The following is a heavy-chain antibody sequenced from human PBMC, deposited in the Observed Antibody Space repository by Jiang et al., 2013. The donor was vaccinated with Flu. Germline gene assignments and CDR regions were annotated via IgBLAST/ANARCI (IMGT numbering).Heavy chain of an antibody. V-gene: IGHV3-53*01. D-gene: IGHD3-22*01. CDR1: GFSVSTNY. CDR2: IYTFGNT. Sequence: VQLLESGGGLIQPGGSLRLSCAASGFSVSTNYMSWVRQAPGKGLEWVSVIYTFGNTYYSDSVRGRFTVSRDDSKNTLYLQMDSLTTADTAIYYCARDGPEPREXYDTNPNYMDVWGQR. CDR3: ARDGPEPREXYDTNPNYMDV. J-gene: IGHJ6*03.